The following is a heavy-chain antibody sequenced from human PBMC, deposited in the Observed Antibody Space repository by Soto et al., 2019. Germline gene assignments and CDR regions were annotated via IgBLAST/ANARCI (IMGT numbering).Heavy chain of an antibody. V-gene: IGHV3-21*01. CDR1: GFTFSSYS. J-gene: IGHJ5*02. Sequence: EVQLVESGGGLVKPGGSLRLSCAASGFTFSSYSMNWVRQAPGKGLEWVSSISSSSSYIYYADSVKGRFTISRDNAKNSLYLQMNSLRAEDTAVYYCARDVHYDILTGYYVKSWFDPWGQGTLVTASS. D-gene: IGHD3-9*01. CDR2: ISSSSSYI. CDR3: ARDVHYDILTGYYVKSWFDP.